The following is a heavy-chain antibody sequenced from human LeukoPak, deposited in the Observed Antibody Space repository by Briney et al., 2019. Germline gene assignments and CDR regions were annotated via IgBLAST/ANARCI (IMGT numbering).Heavy chain of an antibody. CDR2: IRVSDGAR. CDR3: AKDQYDYGDKGPFDY. D-gene: IGHD4-17*01. CDR1: GFNFPTYA. J-gene: IGHJ4*02. Sequence: GGSLRLSCAASGFNFPTYAMQWVRQAPGKGLEWVSSIRVSDGARFYADSVKGRFTTSRDNSKNTLFLQMNSLRVEDTAVYYCAKDQYDYGDKGPFDYWGQGTLVTVSS. V-gene: IGHV3-23*01.